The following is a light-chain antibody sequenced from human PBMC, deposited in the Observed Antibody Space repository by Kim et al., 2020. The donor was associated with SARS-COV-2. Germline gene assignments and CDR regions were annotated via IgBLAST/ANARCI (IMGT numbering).Light chain of an antibody. V-gene: IGKV3-15*01. CDR2: GAS. J-gene: IGKJ2*02. Sequence: EIVMTQSPATLSVSPGERATLSCRASQSVSRYLAWYQQTPGQAPRLIIYGASTRATGIPARFSGGGSGTEFTLTISSLQSEDFTVYYCQQYFNWPRTFGQGTKLEI. CDR1: QSVSRY. CDR3: QQYFNWPRT.